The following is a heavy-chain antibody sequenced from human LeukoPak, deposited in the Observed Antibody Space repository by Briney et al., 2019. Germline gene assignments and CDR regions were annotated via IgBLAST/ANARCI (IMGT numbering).Heavy chain of an antibody. J-gene: IGHJ6*03. CDR3: ARDSYDFWGGYSDYYYMDV. CDR2: IYYSGST. CDR1: GGSISSYY. V-gene: IGHV4-59*12. Sequence: PSETLSLTCTVSGGSISSYYWSWIRQPPGKGLEWIGYIYYSGSTYYNPSLKSRVTISVDTSKNQFSLKLSSVTAADTAVYYCARDSYDFWGGYSDYYYMDVWGKGTTVTVSS. D-gene: IGHD3-3*01.